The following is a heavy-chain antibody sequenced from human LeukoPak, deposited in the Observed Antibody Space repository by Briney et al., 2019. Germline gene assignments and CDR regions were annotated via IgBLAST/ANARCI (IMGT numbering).Heavy chain of an antibody. CDR1: GRSISSGSSY. CDR2: IYTSGST. J-gene: IGHJ3*02. CDR3: ARGRRPLKKAFDI. V-gene: IGHV4-61*02. Sequence: TQSLTCTVSGRSISSGSSYWSWIRQPAGKGLEWFGLIYTSGSTNYNPSLKSRVTISVDTSKSQFSLKLSSVTAADTAVYYCARGRRPLKKAFDIWGQGTMVTASS.